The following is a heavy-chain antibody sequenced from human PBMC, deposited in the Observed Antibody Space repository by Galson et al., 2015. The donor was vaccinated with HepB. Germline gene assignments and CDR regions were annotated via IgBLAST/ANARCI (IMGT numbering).Heavy chain of an antibody. CDR1: GFTFSSYS. J-gene: IGHJ4*02. Sequence: SLRLSCAASGFTFSSYSMSWVRQAPGKGLEWVSAISGSGGSTYYADSVKGRFTISRDNSKNTLYLQMNSLRAEDTAVYYCAKALTTVTTGIDYWGQGTLVTVSS. CDR2: ISGSGGST. CDR3: AKALTTVTTGIDY. D-gene: IGHD4-17*01. V-gene: IGHV3-23*01.